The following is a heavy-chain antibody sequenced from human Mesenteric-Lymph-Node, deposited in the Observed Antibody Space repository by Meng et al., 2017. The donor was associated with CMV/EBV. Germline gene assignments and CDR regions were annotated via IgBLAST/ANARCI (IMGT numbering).Heavy chain of an antibody. J-gene: IGHJ3*02. CDR1: GGSVSSTSYY. D-gene: IGHD3-22*01. CDR3: ARYYNGISGYRFDI. CDR2: IYHSGSA. Sequence: ESLKISCTVSGGSVSSTSYYWTWIRQPPGKGLEWIGYIYHSGSANYNPSLKSRVTMSVDTSKNHFSLRLSSVTAADTAVYYCARYYNGISGYRFDIWGQGTMVTVSS. V-gene: IGHV4-61*03.